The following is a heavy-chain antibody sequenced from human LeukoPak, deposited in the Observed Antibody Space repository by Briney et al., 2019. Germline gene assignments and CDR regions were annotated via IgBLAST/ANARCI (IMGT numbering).Heavy chain of an antibody. CDR1: GGSISSSSYY. J-gene: IGHJ5*02. CDR2: IYYSGST. Sequence: SETLSLTCTVSGGSISSSSYYWGWIRQPPGKGLEWIGSIYYSGSTYYNPSLKSRVTISVDTSKNQFSLKLSSVTAADTAVYYCARQLWFGELDPWGQGTLVTVSS. D-gene: IGHD3-10*01. V-gene: IGHV4-39*07. CDR3: ARQLWFGELDP.